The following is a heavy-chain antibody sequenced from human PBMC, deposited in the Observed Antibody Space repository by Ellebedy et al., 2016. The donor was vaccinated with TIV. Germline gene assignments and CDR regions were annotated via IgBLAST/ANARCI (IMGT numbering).Heavy chain of an antibody. D-gene: IGHD3-22*01. CDR2: LSHEGSVK. Sequence: GESLKISCAASGVILSNYVMHWVRQAPGKGPEWVAVLSHEGSVKNFADSVKGRFTLSRDTSKNIMFLQMDSLRDEDTAVYYCAREGPHGSGHCGYFDYWGQGTLVTVSS. CDR3: AREGPHGSGHCGYFDY. CDR1: GVILSNYV. J-gene: IGHJ4*02. V-gene: IGHV3-30-3*01.